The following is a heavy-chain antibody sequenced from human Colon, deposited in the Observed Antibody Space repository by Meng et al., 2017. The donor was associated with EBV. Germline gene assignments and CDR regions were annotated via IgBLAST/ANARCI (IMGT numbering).Heavy chain of an antibody. D-gene: IGHD5-18*01. J-gene: IGHJ4*02. V-gene: IGHV4-39*07. CDR2: ISYGGST. CDR3: ARGIQIWHEIDY. Sequence: QLQLQESGPELVKPSETLSLTCTVSGGSISSSSYSCAWIRQPPGKGLEWIGGISYGGSTSYNPSLKSRVTISIDTSKNQFSLSLTSVTAADTAIYYCARGIQIWHEIDYWGQGTLVTVSS. CDR1: GGSISSSSYS.